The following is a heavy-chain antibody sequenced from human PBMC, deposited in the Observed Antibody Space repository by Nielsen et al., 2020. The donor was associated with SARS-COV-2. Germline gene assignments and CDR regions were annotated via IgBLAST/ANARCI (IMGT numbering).Heavy chain of an antibody. CDR3: AKGSVYMEYFDH. CDR1: GFTFSSFA. CDR2: IWYDGGNE. D-gene: IGHD5-18*01. V-gene: IGHV3-33*06. J-gene: IGHJ1*01. Sequence: GGSLRLSCAASGFTFSSFAMHWVRQAPGKGLEWVAVIWYDGGNEYYADSVKGRFTISRDNSKNTLYVHMNSLRAEDTAVYFCAKGSVYMEYFDHWGQGTLVTVSS.